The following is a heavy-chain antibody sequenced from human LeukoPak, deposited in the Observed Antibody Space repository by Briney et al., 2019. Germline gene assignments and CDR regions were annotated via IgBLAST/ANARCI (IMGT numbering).Heavy chain of an antibody. CDR3: AKRHSYSLLIDY. V-gene: IGHV3-23*01. J-gene: IGHJ4*02. D-gene: IGHD2-15*01. Sequence: HPGGSLRLSCAASGFTFSSYAMSWVRQAPGKGLEWVSAISGSGGSTYYADSVKGRFTISRDNSKNTLYLQMNSLRAEDTAVYYCAKRHSYSLLIDYWGQGTLVTVSS. CDR2: ISGSGGST. CDR1: GFTFSSYA.